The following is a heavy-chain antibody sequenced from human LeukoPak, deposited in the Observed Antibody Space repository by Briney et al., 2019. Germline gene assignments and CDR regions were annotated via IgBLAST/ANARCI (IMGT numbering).Heavy chain of an antibody. V-gene: IGHV4-39*01. D-gene: IGHD2-2*01. J-gene: IGHJ6*02. CDR1: GGSISGSADY. CDR2: IYYSGST. CDR3: AAICSTTSCYYYYGTDV. Sequence: SETLSLTCSVSGGSISGSADYWDWIRQPPGKGLEWIGSIYYSGSTYYNTSLKSRVAISLDTSKNQFSLKLSSVTAADTAVYYCAAICSTTSCYYYYGTDVWGQGTPVAVSS.